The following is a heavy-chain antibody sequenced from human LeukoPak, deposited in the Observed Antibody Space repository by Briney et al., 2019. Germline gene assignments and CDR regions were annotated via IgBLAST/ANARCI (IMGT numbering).Heavy chain of an antibody. Sequence: SETLSLTCTVSGGSINSGSYYWHWIRQPPGKGLEWIGYIYYSGSPNYNPSLKSRVTISVDTSKNQFSLKLSSVTAADTAVYYCARVPGFDPWGQGTLVTVSS. CDR1: GGSINSGSYY. V-gene: IGHV4-61*01. CDR2: IYYSGSP. CDR3: ARVPGFDP. J-gene: IGHJ5*02.